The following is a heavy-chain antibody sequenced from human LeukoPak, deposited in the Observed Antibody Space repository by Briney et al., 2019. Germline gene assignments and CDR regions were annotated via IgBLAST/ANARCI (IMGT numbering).Heavy chain of an antibody. J-gene: IGHJ6*03. D-gene: IGHD2-2*01. Sequence: PGGSLRLSYVASGFTFSSYWMHWVRQAPGKGLVWVSRINSDGSSTSYADSVKGRFTISRDNAKNTLYLQMNSLRAEDTAVYYCARGDIVVVPAAHYYYMDVWGKGTTVTVSS. V-gene: IGHV3-74*01. CDR3: ARGDIVVVPAAHYYYMDV. CDR2: INSDGSST. CDR1: GFTFSSYW.